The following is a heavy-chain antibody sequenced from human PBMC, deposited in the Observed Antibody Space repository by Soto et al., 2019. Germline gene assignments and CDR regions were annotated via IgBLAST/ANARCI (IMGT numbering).Heavy chain of an antibody. CDR1: GGSISSYY. J-gene: IGHJ6*02. Sequence: QVQLQESGPGLVKPSETLSLTCTVSGGSISSYYWSWIRQPPGKGLESIGYIYYSGSTNYNPSLKSRVTISVDTSKNQFSLKLSSVTAADTAVYYCARGGGNSYYYYYGMDVWGQGTTVTVSS. V-gene: IGHV4-59*01. CDR2: IYYSGST. CDR3: ARGGGNSYYYYYGMDV. D-gene: IGHD2-15*01.